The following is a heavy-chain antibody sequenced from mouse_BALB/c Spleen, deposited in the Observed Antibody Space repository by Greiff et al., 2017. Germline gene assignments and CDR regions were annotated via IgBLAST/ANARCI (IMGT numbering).Heavy chain of an antibody. J-gene: IGHJ4*01. CDR2: ISYDGSN. V-gene: IGHV3-6*02. Sequence: EVQLQESGPGLVKPSQSLSLTCSVTGYSITSGYYWNWIRQFPGNKLEWMGYISYDGSNNYNPSLKNRISITRDTSKNQFFLKLNSVTTEDTATYYCARNWEYYYAMDYWGQGTSGTVSS. D-gene: IGHD4-1*01. CDR3: ARNWEYYYAMDY. CDR1: GYSITSGYY.